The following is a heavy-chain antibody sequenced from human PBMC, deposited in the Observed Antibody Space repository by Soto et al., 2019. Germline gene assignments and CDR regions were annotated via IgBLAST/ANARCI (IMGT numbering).Heavy chain of an antibody. V-gene: IGHV4-30-2*01. CDR2: IYHSGST. J-gene: IGHJ4*02. Sequence: QLQLQESGSGLVKPSQTLSLTCAVSGGSISSGGYSWSWIRQPPGKGLEWIGYIYHSGSTYYNPSLQSRVPIPVDRSKNQVSLNLSSVSAAGTAVYYCARGMTTVTTYDYWGQGTLVTVSS. CDR3: ARGMTTVTTYDY. D-gene: IGHD4-4*01. CDR1: GGSISSGGYS.